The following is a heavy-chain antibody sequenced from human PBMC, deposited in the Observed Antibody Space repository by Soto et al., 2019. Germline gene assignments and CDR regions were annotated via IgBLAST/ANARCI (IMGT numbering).Heavy chain of an antibody. CDR3: ARQAKIFGVINPKDAFDI. CDR2: IYPGDSDT. V-gene: IGHV5-51*01. D-gene: IGHD3-3*01. Sequence: GESLKISCKGSGYSFPSYWIAWVRQMPGKGLDWMGIIYPGDSDTRYSPSFQGQVTISADKSIRTAYLQWSSLKASDTAMYYCARQAKIFGVINPKDAFDIWGQGTMVTVSS. CDR1: GYSFPSYW. J-gene: IGHJ3*02.